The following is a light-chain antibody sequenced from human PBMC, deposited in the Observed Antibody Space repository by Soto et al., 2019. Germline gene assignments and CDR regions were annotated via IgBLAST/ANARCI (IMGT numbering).Light chain of an antibody. CDR3: QQRSNWTLT. Sequence: EIVLTQSPATLSLSPGERATLSYRASQSVSNYLAWYQQKPGQAPRLLIYDASNTATGIPARFSGSGSGTDFTLTISSLEPEDFAVYYCQQRSNWTLTFGGGTKVEIK. CDR1: QSVSNY. V-gene: IGKV3-11*01. J-gene: IGKJ4*01. CDR2: DAS.